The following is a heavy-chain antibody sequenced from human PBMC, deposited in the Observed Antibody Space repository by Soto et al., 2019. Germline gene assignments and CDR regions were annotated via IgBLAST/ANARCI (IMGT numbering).Heavy chain of an antibody. Sequence: QITLKESGPTLVKPTQTLKLTCNFSGFSLSASGEGVGWIRQPPGKALEWLAFNYWNDDNRYSASLKSRLYITRATSKNQVLLTMTNMDPVDTAPYYCVHRRLGLAAPQIDYWGQGNLVTVSS. CDR1: GFSLSASGEG. J-gene: IGHJ4*02. V-gene: IGHV2-5*01. D-gene: IGHD6-6*01. CDR2: NYWNDDN. CDR3: VHRRLGLAAPQIDY.